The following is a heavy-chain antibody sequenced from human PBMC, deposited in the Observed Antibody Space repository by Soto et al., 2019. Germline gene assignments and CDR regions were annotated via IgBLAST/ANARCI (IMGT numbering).Heavy chain of an antibody. D-gene: IGHD3-9*01. Sequence: GGSLRLSCAPSGFTFSSYWMSWVRQAPGKGLEWVANIKQDGSEKYYVDSVKGRFTISRDNAKNSLYLQMNSLRAEDTAVYYCAKAYDILTGYLFDYWGQGTLVTVSS. CDR3: AKAYDILTGYLFDY. CDR1: GFTFSSYW. J-gene: IGHJ4*02. V-gene: IGHV3-7*01. CDR2: IKQDGSEK.